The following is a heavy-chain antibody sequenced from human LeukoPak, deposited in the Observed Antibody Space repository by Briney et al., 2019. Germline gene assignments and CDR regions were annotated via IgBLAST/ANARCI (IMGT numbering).Heavy chain of an antibody. J-gene: IGHJ6*03. D-gene: IGHD5-24*01. CDR2: IYYRGST. CDR1: GGSISSYY. V-gene: IGHV4-59*01. Sequence: SETLSLTCTVSGGSISSYYWSWIRQPPGKGLEWIGNIYYRGSTNYNPSLNSRVIMSVDTTNNQFSLRLSSVTAADTAIYYCARVGDGYNYFPYYYMDFWGKGTTVIVSS. CDR3: ARVGDGYNYFPYYYMDF.